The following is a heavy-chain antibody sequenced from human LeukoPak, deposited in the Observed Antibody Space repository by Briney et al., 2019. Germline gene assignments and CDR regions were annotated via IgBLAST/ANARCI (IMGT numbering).Heavy chain of an antibody. CDR1: GDSISSYY. Sequence: SETLSLTCTVSGDSISSYYWSWIRQPAGKGLEWIGRIYTSGSTIYNPSLQSRVTMSVDASKNQFSLKLSSVTAADTAVYYCARGRYESTRLSAYYYYYMDVWGKGTTVTVSS. CDR2: IYTSGST. D-gene: IGHD1-14*01. CDR3: ARGRYESTRLSAYYYYYMDV. V-gene: IGHV4-4*07. J-gene: IGHJ6*03.